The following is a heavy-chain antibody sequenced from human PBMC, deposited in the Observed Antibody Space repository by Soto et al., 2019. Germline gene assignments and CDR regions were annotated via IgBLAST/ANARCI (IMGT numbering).Heavy chain of an antibody. D-gene: IGHD7-27*01. V-gene: IGHV4-4*02. CDR2: IYHTGST. Sequence: QVQLQESGPGLVKPSETLSLTCAVSGDSINTNNWWSWVRQPPGRGLEWIGEIYHTGSTNYNPSLKSRVTISADRSKNQLSLRLNSVTAADTAVYFGARDTHWGLGEWGQGTLVIVSS. CDR1: GDSINTNNW. J-gene: IGHJ4*02. CDR3: ARDTHWGLGE.